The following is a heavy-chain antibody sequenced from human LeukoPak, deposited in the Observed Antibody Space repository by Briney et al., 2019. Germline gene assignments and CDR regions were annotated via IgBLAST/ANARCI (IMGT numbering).Heavy chain of an antibody. Sequence: GGSLRLSCAASGFTFDDYTMHWVRQAPGKGLEWVSLISWDGGTTYYADSVKGRFTISRDDSKNSLYLQMNSLKTGDTAFYYCAKGAYSYANPTFDYWGQGTLVTVSS. V-gene: IGHV3-43*01. CDR2: ISWDGGTT. CDR3: AKGAYSYANPTFDY. J-gene: IGHJ4*02. CDR1: GFTFDDYT. D-gene: IGHD5-18*01.